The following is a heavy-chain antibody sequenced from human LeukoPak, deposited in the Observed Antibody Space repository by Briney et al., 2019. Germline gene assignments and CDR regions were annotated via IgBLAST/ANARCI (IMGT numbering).Heavy chain of an antibody. J-gene: IGHJ4*02. CDR1: GFTFSSYA. CDR2: ISGNGENT. V-gene: IGHV3-23*01. D-gene: IGHD6-19*01. CDR3: ARAGSGWPYDFDY. Sequence: GGSLRLSCAASGFTFSSYAMSWVRQAPGKGLEWVSGISGNGENTYYPDSVKGRFTISRDNSKNTLYLQVSSLRAEDTAVYYCARAGSGWPYDFDYWGQGTLVTVSS.